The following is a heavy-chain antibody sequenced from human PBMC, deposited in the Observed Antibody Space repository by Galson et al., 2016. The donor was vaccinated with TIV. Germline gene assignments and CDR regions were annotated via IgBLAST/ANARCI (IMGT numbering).Heavy chain of an antibody. J-gene: IGHJ4*02. CDR3: ARGATSDWPFDY. D-gene: IGHD6-19*01. Sequence: SVKVSCKASGYTFRNYAMNWMRQAPGHGLEWMGWINAGNGDTKYSQKFQGRVTISRDTSASTAYMELSSLTSEDTAMYYCARGATSDWPFDYWGQATLVTVSS. V-gene: IGHV1-3*01. CDR2: INAGNGDT. CDR1: GYTFRNYA.